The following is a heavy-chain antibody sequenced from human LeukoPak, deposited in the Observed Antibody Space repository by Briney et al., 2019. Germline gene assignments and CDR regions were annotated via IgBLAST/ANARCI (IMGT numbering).Heavy chain of an antibody. CDR1: GFTFSSYA. CDR3: ATAPGYYYYGMDV. CDR2: ISGSGGST. V-gene: IGHV3-23*01. Sequence: GGSLRLSCAAPGFTFSSYAMSWVRQAPGKGLEWVSAISGSGGSTYYADSVKGRFTISRDNSKNTLYLQMNSLRAEDTAVYYCATAPGYYYYGMDVWGQGTTVTVSS. J-gene: IGHJ6*02.